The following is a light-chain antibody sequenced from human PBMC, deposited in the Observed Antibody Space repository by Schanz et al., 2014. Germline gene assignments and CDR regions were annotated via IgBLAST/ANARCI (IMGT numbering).Light chain of an antibody. CDR3: QQRSNWPLT. J-gene: IGKJ4*01. CDR1: RGVSSY. V-gene: IGKV3-11*01. CDR2: DAS. Sequence: EIVLTQSPATLSLSPGERATLSCRASRGVSSYLAWYQQKPGQAPRLLIYDASNRATGIPARFSGSGSGTEFTLTISSLEPEDFAVYYCQQRSNWPLTFGGGTKVEIK.